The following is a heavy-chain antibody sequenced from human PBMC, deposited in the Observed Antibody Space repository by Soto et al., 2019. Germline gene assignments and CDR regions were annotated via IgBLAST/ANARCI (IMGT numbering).Heavy chain of an antibody. V-gene: IGHV1-3*01. J-gene: IGHJ6*02. CDR2: INAGNGNT. Sequence: GASVKVSCKASGYTFTSYAMHWVRQAPGQRLEWMGWINAGNGNTKYSQKFQGRVTITRDTSASTAYMELSSLRSEDTAVYYCARRRAAAGFNYYGMDVWGQGTKVTVSS. CDR1: GYTFTSYA. D-gene: IGHD6-13*01. CDR3: ARRRAAAGFNYYGMDV.